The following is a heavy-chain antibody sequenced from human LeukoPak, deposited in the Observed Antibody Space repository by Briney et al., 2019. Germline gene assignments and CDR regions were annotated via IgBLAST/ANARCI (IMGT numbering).Heavy chain of an antibody. Sequence: GGSLRLSCAASGFTFSGRWMSWVRQAPGKGLEWVTNIKPDGSEKNYVDSVKGRFTISRDNAKGSLYLQMNSLRVEDTAVYYCARDPSAGSESWGQGTLVIVSS. V-gene: IGHV3-7*01. CDR2: IKPDGSEK. J-gene: IGHJ4*02. D-gene: IGHD6-25*01. CDR3: ARDPSAGSES. CDR1: GFTFSGRW.